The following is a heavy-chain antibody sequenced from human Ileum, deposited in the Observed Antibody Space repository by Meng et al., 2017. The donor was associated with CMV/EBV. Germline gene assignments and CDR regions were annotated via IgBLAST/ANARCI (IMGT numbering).Heavy chain of an antibody. Sequence: ASVKVSCKASGYSFPSYDINWVRQATGQGHEWMGWMNPNSGNTRYAQKFQGRVTFSRNTSINTAYLEVDNLTSEDTAVFYCARGPRHGAFDIWGQGTMVTVSS. J-gene: IGHJ3*02. CDR3: ARGPRHGAFDI. CDR2: MNPNSGNT. CDR1: GYSFPSYD. V-gene: IGHV1-8*03.